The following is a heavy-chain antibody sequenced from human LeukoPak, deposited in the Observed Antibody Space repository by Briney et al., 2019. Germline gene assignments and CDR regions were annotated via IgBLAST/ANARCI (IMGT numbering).Heavy chain of an antibody. CDR2: MNPNSGNT. CDR1: GGTFSSYA. Sequence: ASVKVSCKASGGTFSSYAISWVRQAPGQGLEWMGWMNPNSGNTGYAQKFQGRVTMTRNTSISTAYMELSSLRSEDTAVYYCARAGGNSKDYWGQGTLVTVSS. J-gene: IGHJ4*02. CDR3: ARAGGNSKDY. V-gene: IGHV1-8*02. D-gene: IGHD4-23*01.